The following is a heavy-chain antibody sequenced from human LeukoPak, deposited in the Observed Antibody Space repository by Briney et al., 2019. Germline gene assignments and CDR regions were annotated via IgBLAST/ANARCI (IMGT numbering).Heavy chain of an antibody. Sequence: SETLSLTCTVSGGSISSYYWSWIRQPPGKGLEWIGYIYTSGSTNYNPSLKSRVTISVDTSKNQFSLKLSSVTAADTAVYYCARPSEYSSSWFHFDYWGQGTLVTASS. CDR2: IYTSGST. CDR1: GGSISSYY. J-gene: IGHJ4*02. D-gene: IGHD6-13*01. CDR3: ARPSEYSSSWFHFDY. V-gene: IGHV4-4*09.